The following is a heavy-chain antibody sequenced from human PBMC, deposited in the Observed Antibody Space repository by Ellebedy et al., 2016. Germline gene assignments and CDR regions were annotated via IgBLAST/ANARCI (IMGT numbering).Heavy chain of an antibody. D-gene: IGHD5-24*01. CDR3: ARGTPSDGYNS. J-gene: IGHJ4*02. CDR2: IYPGDSDT. V-gene: IGHV5-51*01. Sequence: GGSLRLSCKGSGYSFTSYWIGWVRQMPGKGLECMGIIYPGDSDTRYSPSFQGQVTISADKSVSTAYLQWSNLKASDTAIYYCARGTPSDGYNSWGQGTLVTVSS. CDR1: GYSFTSYW.